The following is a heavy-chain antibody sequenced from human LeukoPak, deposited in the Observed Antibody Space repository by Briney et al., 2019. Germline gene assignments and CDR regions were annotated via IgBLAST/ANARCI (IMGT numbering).Heavy chain of an antibody. J-gene: IGHJ3*02. CDR2: IYPGDSDT. CDR3: ARVAAAGTFGAFDI. Sequence: RGESLQISCQGSGYSFSSYYIAWVRQMPGKGLEWRGIIYPGDSDTRYSPSFQGRVTISADKSISTAYLQWSSLEASDTAMYYCARVAAAGTFGAFDIWGQGTMASVSS. D-gene: IGHD6-13*01. V-gene: IGHV5-51*01. CDR1: GYSFSSYY.